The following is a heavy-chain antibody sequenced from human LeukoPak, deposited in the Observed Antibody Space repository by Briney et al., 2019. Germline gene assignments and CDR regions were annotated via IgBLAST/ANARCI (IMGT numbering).Heavy chain of an antibody. CDR3: ARDREYSSSLVAFDI. Sequence: PSETLSLTCTVSGGSISSYYWSWIRQPPGKGLEWIGYIYYSGSTNYNPSLKSRVTISVDTSKNQFSLKLSSVTAADTAVYYCARDREYSSSLVAFDIWGQGTMVTVSS. CDR2: IYYSGST. J-gene: IGHJ3*02. CDR1: GGSISSYY. D-gene: IGHD6-6*01. V-gene: IGHV4-59*12.